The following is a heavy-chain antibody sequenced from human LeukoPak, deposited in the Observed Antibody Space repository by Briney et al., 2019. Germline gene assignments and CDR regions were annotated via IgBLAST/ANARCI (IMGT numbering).Heavy chain of an antibody. CDR3: ASRFTARQLVPADYYHMDV. Sequence: ASVKVSCKASGYTFTRYGISWVRQAPGQGLEWMGAIIPISGTTNYAQRLQGRVTLTMDDSATTAFMEMSSLRSEDTAVYYCASRFTARQLVPADYYHMDVWGKGTTVFVSS. J-gene: IGHJ6*03. CDR1: GYTFTRYG. D-gene: IGHD6-13*01. V-gene: IGHV1-69*05. CDR2: IIPISGTT.